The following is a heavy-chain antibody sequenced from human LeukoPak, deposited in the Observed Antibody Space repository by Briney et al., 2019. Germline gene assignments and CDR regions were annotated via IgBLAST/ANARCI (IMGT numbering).Heavy chain of an antibody. CDR3: AKDQDDYVWGSYRTGVGFGY. Sequence: GGPLRLSCAASGFTLSSYGMHWVRQAPGKGLEWVAFIRYDGSNKYYAHSVKGRFTSSRDNSKNKLYLQMNSLRAEDTAVYYCAKDQDDYVWGSYRTGVGFGYWGQGTLVTVSS. J-gene: IGHJ4*02. V-gene: IGHV3-30*02. CDR2: IRYDGSNK. D-gene: IGHD3-16*02. CDR1: GFTLSSYG.